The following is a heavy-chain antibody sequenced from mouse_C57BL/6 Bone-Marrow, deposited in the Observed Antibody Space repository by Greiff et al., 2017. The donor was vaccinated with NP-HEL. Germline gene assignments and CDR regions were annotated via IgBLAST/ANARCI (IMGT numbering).Heavy chain of an antibody. CDR1: GYTFTSYD. CDR3: ALPYYYGSSYAMDY. V-gene: IGHV1-85*01. Sequence: VQLVESGPELVKPGASVTLSCKASGYTFTSYDINWVKQRPGQGLEWIGWIYPRDGSTKYNEKFKGKATLTVDTSSSTAYMELHSLTSEDSAVYFCALPYYYGSSYAMDYWGQGTSVTGSS. D-gene: IGHD1-1*01. J-gene: IGHJ4*01. CDR2: IYPRDGST.